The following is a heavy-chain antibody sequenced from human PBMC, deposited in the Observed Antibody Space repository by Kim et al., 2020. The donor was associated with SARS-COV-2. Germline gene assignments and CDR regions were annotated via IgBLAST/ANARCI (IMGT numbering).Heavy chain of an antibody. CDR2: ISSSSSTI. CDR1: GFTFSSYS. V-gene: IGHV3-48*02. D-gene: IGHD3-10*01. Sequence: GGSLRLSCAASGFTFSSYSMNWVRQAPGKGLEWVSYISSSSSTIYYADSVKGRFTISRDNAKNSLYLQMNSLRDEDTAVYYCARADYGSGSYYPNYYYGMDVWGQGTTVTVSS. J-gene: IGHJ6*02. CDR3: ARADYGSGSYYPNYYYGMDV.